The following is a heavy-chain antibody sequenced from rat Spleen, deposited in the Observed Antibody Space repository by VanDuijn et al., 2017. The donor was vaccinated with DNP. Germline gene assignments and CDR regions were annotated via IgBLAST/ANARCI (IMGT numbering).Heavy chain of an antibody. CDR1: GLTFTNYD. Sequence: EVQLVESGGGLVQPGRSLKLSCAASGLTFTNYDMVWVRQAPTKGLEWVATISTGGGTLYYRDSVRGRFTVSRDNAKDTLYLQMDSLRSEDTAIYYWARMGNYGWFAYWGQGTRVTVSS. CDR2: ISTGGGTL. CDR3: ARMGNYGWFAY. D-gene: IGHD1-1*01. J-gene: IGHJ3*01. V-gene: IGHV5S13*01.